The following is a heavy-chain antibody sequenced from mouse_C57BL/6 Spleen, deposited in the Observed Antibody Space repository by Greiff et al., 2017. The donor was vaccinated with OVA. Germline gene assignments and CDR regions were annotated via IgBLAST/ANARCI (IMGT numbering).Heavy chain of an antibody. CDR1: GFTFSDYY. J-gene: IGHJ1*03. Sequence: EVMLVESGGGLVQPGGSLKLSCAASGFTFSDYYMYWVRQTPEKRLEWVAYISNGGGSTYYPDTVKGRFTISRDNAKNTLYLQMSRLKSEDTAMYYCARHPHYYGSRYFDVWGTGTTVTVSS. V-gene: IGHV5-12*01. CDR2: ISNGGGST. D-gene: IGHD1-1*01. CDR3: ARHPHYYGSRYFDV.